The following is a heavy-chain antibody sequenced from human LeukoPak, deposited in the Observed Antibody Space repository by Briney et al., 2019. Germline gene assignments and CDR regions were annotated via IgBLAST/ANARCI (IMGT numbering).Heavy chain of an antibody. Sequence: GGSLRLSCAASGFTFSSYDMHWVRQAPGKGPEWVAFIRYDGSNKYYADSVKGRFTISRDNSKNTLYLQMNSLRAEDTAVYYCAKDWADSSSWKLYYYYGMDVWGQGTTVTVSS. CDR3: AKDWADSSSWKLYYYYGMDV. CDR2: IRYDGSNK. J-gene: IGHJ6*02. V-gene: IGHV3-30*02. D-gene: IGHD6-13*01. CDR1: GFTFSSYD.